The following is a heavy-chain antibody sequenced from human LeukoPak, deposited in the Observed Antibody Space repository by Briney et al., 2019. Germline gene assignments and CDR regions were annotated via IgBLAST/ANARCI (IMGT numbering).Heavy chain of an antibody. CDR1: GFTFSTYA. D-gene: IGHD2-15*01. Sequence: PGGSLRLSCAASGFTFSTYAMTWVRQAPGKGLEWISTFGSTGGRTFYADSVKGRFTISRDNSKNTLYLQMNSLRAEDTALYYRAKNSGVSWGVSDYWGQGTLVTVSS. V-gene: IGHV3-23*01. J-gene: IGHJ4*02. CDR3: AKNSGVSWGVSDY. CDR2: FGSTGGRT.